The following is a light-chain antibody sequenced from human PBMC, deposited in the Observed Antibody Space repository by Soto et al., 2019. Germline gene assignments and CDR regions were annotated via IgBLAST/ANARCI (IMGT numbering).Light chain of an antibody. CDR3: CSYAGSYTYV. J-gene: IGLJ1*01. V-gene: IGLV2-11*01. Sequence: SQPCSVCGSPGLAVAISCTGTSSDVGGYNYVSWYQQHPGKAPKLMIYDVSKRPSGVPDRFSGSKSGNTASLTISGLQAEDEADYYCCSYAGSYTYVFGTGTKVTVL. CDR1: SSDVGGYNY. CDR2: DVS.